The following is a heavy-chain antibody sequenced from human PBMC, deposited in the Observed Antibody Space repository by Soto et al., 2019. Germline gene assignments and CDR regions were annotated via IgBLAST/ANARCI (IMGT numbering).Heavy chain of an antibody. V-gene: IGHV2-70*13. CDR2: IDWEDDT. D-gene: IGHD3-3*02. CDR1: GFSLRSSEVC. J-gene: IGHJ6*02. Sequence: GSGPTLVNPTQTLTLTCNLSGFSLRSSEVCVSWIRQAPGKAPEWLALIDWEDDTYYSPSLKTRLTISKDASKHQVVLTLANVDPVDTGTYYCVRMGPPPYFGNPIFHYYMDVWGQGTTVTVSS. CDR3: VRMGPPPYFGNPIFHYYMDV.